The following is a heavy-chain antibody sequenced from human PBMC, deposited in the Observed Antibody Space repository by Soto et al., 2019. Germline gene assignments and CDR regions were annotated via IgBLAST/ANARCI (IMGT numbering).Heavy chain of an antibody. D-gene: IGHD1-1*01. CDR1: GFSFSSYG. CDR3: AGALENPYFYYGLNV. J-gene: IGHJ6*02. CDR2: TTYDGGIK. V-gene: IGHV3-30*03. Sequence: GGSLRLSCAASGFSFSSYGMEWVRLAPGEGLEWVAATTYDGGIKHYVDSVKGRFTISRDNSKNTLYLQMNSLGVEDTATYYCAGALENPYFYYGLNVWGQGTTVTVSS.